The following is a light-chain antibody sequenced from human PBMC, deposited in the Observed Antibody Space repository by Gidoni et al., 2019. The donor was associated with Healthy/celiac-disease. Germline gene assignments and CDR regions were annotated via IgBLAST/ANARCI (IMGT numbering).Light chain of an antibody. V-gene: IGKV4-1*01. J-gene: IGKJ4*01. Sequence: DIVMTQSPDSLAVSLGERATINRKSSQSVLYSSNNKNYLAWYQQKPGQPPKLLIYWASTRESGVPDRFNGSGSGTDFTLTISSLPAEDVAVYYCQQYYSTPLTFGGGTKVEIK. CDR1: QSVLYSSNNKNY. CDR3: QQYYSTPLT. CDR2: WAS.